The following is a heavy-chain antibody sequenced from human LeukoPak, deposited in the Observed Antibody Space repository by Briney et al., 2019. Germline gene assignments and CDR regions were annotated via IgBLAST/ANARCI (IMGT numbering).Heavy chain of an antibody. J-gene: IGHJ3*02. V-gene: IGHV4-31*03. CDR3: ARDLTRSGGDPIGAFDI. CDR2: IYYSGST. CDR1: GGSISSGGYY. Sequence: SQTLSLTCTVSGGSISSGGYYWSWIRQHPGKGLEWIGYIYYSGSTYYNPSLKSRVTISVDTSKNQFSLKLSSVTAADTAVYYCARDLTRSGGDPIGAFDIWGQGTMVTVSS. D-gene: IGHD2-21*02.